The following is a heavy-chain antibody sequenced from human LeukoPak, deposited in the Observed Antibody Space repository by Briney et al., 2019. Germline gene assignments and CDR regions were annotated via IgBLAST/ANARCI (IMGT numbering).Heavy chain of an antibody. V-gene: IGHV3-21*04. CDR1: GFTFSSYS. Sequence: GGSLRLSCAASGFTFSSYSMNWVRQAPGKGLEWVSSISSSSSYIYYADSVKGRFTISRDNAKNSLYLQMNSLRAEDTAVYYCAKVPLDASSGWYYFDYWGQGTLVTVSS. CDR3: AKVPLDASSGWYYFDY. J-gene: IGHJ4*02. CDR2: ISSSSSYI. D-gene: IGHD6-19*01.